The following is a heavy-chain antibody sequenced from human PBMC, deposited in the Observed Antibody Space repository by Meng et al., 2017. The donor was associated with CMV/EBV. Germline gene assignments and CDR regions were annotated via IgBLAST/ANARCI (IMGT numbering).Heavy chain of an antibody. CDR2: SNPSGGST. V-gene: IGHV1-46*01. CDR1: RYTLTTYY. J-gene: IGHJ4*02. D-gene: IGHD6-13*01. CDR3: ALAEYSSSLFDY. Sequence: QVWVVQAGAQAKKAGCSMKLSCRASRYTLTTYYMYWVRQAPGQGLEWMGISNPSGGSTSYAQKFQGRVTMTRDTSTSTVYMELSSLRSEDTAVYYCALAEYSSSLFDYWGQGTLVTVSS.